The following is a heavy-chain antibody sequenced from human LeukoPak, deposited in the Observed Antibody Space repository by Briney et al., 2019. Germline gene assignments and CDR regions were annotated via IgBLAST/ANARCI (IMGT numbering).Heavy chain of an antibody. CDR1: GGSFSGYY. D-gene: IGHD5-24*01. CDR3: ARVGALTTINNDPFDI. CDR2: INHSGST. V-gene: IGHV4-34*01. Sequence: PSETLSLTCAVYGGSFSGYYWSWIRQPPGKGLEWIGEINHSGSTNYNPSLRSRVTISVGTSKKQFSLRLDSMTAADTAVYYCARVGALTTINNDPFDIWGQGTMVTVSS. J-gene: IGHJ3*02.